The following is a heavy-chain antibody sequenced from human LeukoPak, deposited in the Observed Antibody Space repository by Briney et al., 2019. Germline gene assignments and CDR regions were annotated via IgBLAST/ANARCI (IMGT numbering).Heavy chain of an antibody. CDR1: GFTFSSYA. CDR2: ISGSGGST. Sequence: GGSLRLSCAASGFTFSSYAMSWVRQAPGKGLEWVSAISGSGGSTYYADSVKGRFTISRDNSKNTLYLQMNSLRAEDTAVYYCASAELPTPPLGYGMDVWGRGTTVTVSS. CDR3: ASAELPTPPLGYGMDV. J-gene: IGHJ6*02. V-gene: IGHV3-23*01. D-gene: IGHD1-26*01.